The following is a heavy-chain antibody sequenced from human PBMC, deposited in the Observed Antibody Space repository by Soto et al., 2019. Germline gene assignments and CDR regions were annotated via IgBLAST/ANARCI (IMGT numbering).Heavy chain of an antibody. CDR2: IYYSGST. J-gene: IGHJ5*01. CDR1: GGSISSGDYY. Sequence: SETLSLTCTVSGGSISSGDYYWSWIRQPPGKGLEWIGYIYYSGSTYYNPSLKSRVTISVDTSKNQFSLKLSSVTAADTAVYYCSSQKLGYNTFDSWGQGTLVTVSS. CDR3: SSQKLGYNTFDS. V-gene: IGHV4-30-4*01. D-gene: IGHD5-12*01.